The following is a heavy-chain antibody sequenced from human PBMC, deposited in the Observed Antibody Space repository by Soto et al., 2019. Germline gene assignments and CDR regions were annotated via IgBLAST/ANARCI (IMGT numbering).Heavy chain of an antibody. D-gene: IGHD2-15*01. CDR1: GGSISGSSYY. V-gene: IGHV4-39*01. Sequence: SETLSLTCTVSGGSISGSSYYWGWIRQPPGKGLEWIGSIYYSGSTYYNPSLKSRVTISVDTSKNQFSLKLSSVTAADTAVYYCAYSRNYGMDVWGQGTTVTVSS. J-gene: IGHJ6*02. CDR2: IYYSGST. CDR3: AYSRNYGMDV.